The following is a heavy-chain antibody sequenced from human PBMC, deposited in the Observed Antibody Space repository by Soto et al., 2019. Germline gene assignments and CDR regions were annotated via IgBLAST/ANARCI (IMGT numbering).Heavy chain of an antibody. D-gene: IGHD3-22*01. CDR1: GFTFSNAW. CDR3: TTGYSVVVITEGFDY. V-gene: IGHV3-15*01. Sequence: GESLKISCAASGFTFSNAWMSWVRQAPGKGLEWVGRIKSKTDGGTTDYAAPVKGRFTISRDDSKNTLYLQMNSLKTEDSAVYYCTTGYSVVVITEGFDYWGQGTLVTVSS. CDR2: IKSKTDGGTT. J-gene: IGHJ4*02.